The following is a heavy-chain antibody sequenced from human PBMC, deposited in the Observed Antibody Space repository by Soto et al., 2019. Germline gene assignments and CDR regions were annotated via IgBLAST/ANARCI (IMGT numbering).Heavy chain of an antibody. J-gene: IGHJ4*02. V-gene: IGHV2-5*02. CDR3: AHKAKCSSTSCYRRRADY. D-gene: IGHD2-2*01. CDR2: IYWDDDK. CDR1: GFSLSTSGVG. Sequence: QITLKESGPTLVKPTQTLTLTCTFSGFSLSTSGVGVGWIRQPPGKALEWLALIYWDDDKRYSPSLKSRLTITKDTSKNQVVLTMTNMDPVDTATYYCAHKAKCSSTSCYRRRADYWGQGTLVTVSS.